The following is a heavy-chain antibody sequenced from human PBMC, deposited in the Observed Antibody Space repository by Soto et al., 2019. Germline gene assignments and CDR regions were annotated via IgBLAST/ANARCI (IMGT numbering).Heavy chain of an antibody. J-gene: IGHJ4*02. D-gene: IGHD6-13*01. CDR2: ISSSSSTI. CDR1: GFTFSSYS. Sequence: GGSLRLSCXASGFTFSSYSMNWVRQAPGKGLEWVSYISSSSSTIYYADSVKGRFTISRDNAKNSLYLQMNSLRDEDTAVYYCARGLGSSSWYGYFDYWGQGTLVTVSS. V-gene: IGHV3-48*02. CDR3: ARGLGSSSWYGYFDY.